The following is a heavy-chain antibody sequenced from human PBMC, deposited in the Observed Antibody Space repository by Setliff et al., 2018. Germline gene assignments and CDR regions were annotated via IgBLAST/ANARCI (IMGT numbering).Heavy chain of an antibody. V-gene: IGHV4-61*09. CDR3: ARERRFCIGSGCYSGNYYYYMDV. Sequence: SETLSLTCSVSDDSISSRRYYWGWFRQPAGKELEWIGQIYTSWSTNYNPSLKSRVTISLDTSENEFSLKLSPVTAADTAVYYCARERRFCIGSGCYSGNYYYYMDVWGKGTTVTVSS. CDR2: IYTSWST. J-gene: IGHJ6*03. D-gene: IGHD2-15*01. CDR1: DDSISSRRYY.